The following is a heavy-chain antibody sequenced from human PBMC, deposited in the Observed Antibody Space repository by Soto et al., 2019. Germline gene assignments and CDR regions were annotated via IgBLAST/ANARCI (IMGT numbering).Heavy chain of an antibody. Sequence: GGSLRFSCVASGFTFSNYAMHWVRQAPGKGLEWVAIVSYDGDNEYYADSVKGRFTISRDNSKNTVYLQMNSLRAEDTAEYYCAKVDYYDNRGYFDFWGQGTLVTVSS. D-gene: IGHD3-22*01. J-gene: IGHJ4*02. V-gene: IGHV3-30*18. CDR3: AKVDYYDNRGYFDF. CDR2: VSYDGDNE. CDR1: GFTFSNYA.